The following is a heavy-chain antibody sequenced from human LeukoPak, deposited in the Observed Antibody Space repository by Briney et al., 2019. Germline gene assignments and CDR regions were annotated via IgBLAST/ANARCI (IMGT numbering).Heavy chain of an antibody. Sequence: GGTLRFYCAASGFTFNDFWMTWVRQAPGKGLEGVTVIWFDGSNKYYADSVKGRFTISRDNSKNTLYLKMNSLRAEDTAVYYCAKDRGLAAPNYCMDVWGKGTTVTVSS. CDR1: GFTFNDFW. CDR2: IWFDGSNK. CDR3: AKDRGLAAPNYCMDV. J-gene: IGHJ6*03. V-gene: IGHV3-33*06. D-gene: IGHD6-13*01.